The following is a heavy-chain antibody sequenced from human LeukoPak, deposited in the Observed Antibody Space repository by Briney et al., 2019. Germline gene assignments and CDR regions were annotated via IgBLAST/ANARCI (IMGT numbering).Heavy chain of an antibody. D-gene: IGHD2-2*01. J-gene: IGHJ4*02. CDR3: ARDSSTWWFDD. Sequence: PSETLSLTCTVPGGSISPYYWSWIRHCPGKGLEWIAYIYYSGSTDYNPSLKSRVTSSVDTSKNQFSLKLRSVAAADTAVYYCARDSSTWWFDDWGQGTLVTVSS. CDR1: GGSISPYY. CDR2: IYYSGST. V-gene: IGHV4-59*01.